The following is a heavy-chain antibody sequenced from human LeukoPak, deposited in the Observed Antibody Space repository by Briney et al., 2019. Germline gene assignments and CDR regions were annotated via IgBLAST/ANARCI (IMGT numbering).Heavy chain of an antibody. Sequence: GFLRLSCAASGFTFNSFPMAGVRQAPGKGLEWVSVISGSGGSTYYADSVKGRFTISRDNSKNTLYLQMNSLRAEDTAVYYCANESPFLDYWGQGTLVTVSS. CDR1: GFTFNSFP. J-gene: IGHJ4*02. V-gene: IGHV3-23*01. CDR3: ANESPFLDY. CDR2: ISGSGGST.